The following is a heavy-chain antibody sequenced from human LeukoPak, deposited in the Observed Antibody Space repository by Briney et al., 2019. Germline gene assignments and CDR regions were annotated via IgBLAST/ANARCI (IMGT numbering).Heavy chain of an antibody. CDR1: GFIFSNYG. J-gene: IGHJ4*02. Sequence: PGGSLRLSCAASGFIFSNYGMHWVRQAPGKGLEWVTLISHDGRNKNYADSVKGRITISRDNSKRTLYLEVNNLRPEDTAVYYCARGSHQDYFGSMTYLFDYWGQGTLVTVSS. V-gene: IGHV3-30*03. CDR3: ARGSHQDYFGSMTYLFDY. CDR2: ISHDGRNK. D-gene: IGHD3-10*01.